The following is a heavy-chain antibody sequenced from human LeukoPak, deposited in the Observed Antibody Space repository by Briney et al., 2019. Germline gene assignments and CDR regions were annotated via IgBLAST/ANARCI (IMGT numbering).Heavy chain of an antibody. D-gene: IGHD3-16*01. J-gene: IGHJ4*02. V-gene: IGHV3-30*03. CDR2: ISYDGSNK. CDR1: GFTFSSYG. Sequence: GGSLRLSCAASGFTFSSYGMHWVRQAPGKGLEWVAVISYDGSNKYYADSVKGRFTISRDNSKNTLYLQMNSLRAEDTAVYYCARDYEPHYYDYVWGSYSYYFDYWGQGTLVTVSS. CDR3: ARDYEPHYYDYVWGSYSYYFDY.